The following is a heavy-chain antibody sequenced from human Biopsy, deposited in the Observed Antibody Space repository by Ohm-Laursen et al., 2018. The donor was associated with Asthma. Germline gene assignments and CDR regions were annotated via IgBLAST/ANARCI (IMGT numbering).Heavy chain of an antibody. D-gene: IGHD3-22*01. CDR2: MYYGETT. V-gene: IGHV4-39*01. J-gene: IGHJ4*02. CDR1: GASITSSAYY. CDR3: VRHQYSSSWSTFDY. Sequence: SDTLSLTCTVSGASITSSAYYWGWIRQPPGKGLEWIGSMYYGETTYYSPSLKSRATISVDTSKNQLSLKMSSVTAADTAVYFCVRHQYSSSWSTFDYWGQGALVTVSS.